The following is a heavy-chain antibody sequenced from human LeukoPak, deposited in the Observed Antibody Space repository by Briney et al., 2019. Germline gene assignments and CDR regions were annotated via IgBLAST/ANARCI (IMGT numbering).Heavy chain of an antibody. Sequence: SETLSLTCTVSGGSISSYYWSWIRQPPGEGLEWIGYIYYSGSTNYNPSLESRVTMSVDTSKNQFSLKLSSVTAADTAVYYCARASPPPYCSGGSCYQEVFDIGGQGTMVTVFS. CDR2: IYYSGST. J-gene: IGHJ3*02. CDR1: GGSISSYY. V-gene: IGHV4-59*01. CDR3: ARASPPPYCSGGSCYQEVFDI. D-gene: IGHD2-15*01.